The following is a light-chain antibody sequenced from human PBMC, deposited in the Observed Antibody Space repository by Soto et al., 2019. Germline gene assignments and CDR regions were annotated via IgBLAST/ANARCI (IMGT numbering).Light chain of an antibody. Sequence: AIQMTQSPSSLSASVGERVTISCRASQGIGNALCCYQQKPGNPPKVLIYGASSLESGVPSRFSGSRSGTEFTLTISSLQPDDIATYYCQQYDTYWTFGQGTKVDI. CDR2: GAS. J-gene: IGKJ1*01. V-gene: IGKV1-13*01. CDR3: QQYDTYWT. CDR1: QGIGNA.